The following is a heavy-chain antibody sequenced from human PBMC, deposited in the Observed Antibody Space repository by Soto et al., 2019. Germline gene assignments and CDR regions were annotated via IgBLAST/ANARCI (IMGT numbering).Heavy chain of an antibody. J-gene: IGHJ6*02. V-gene: IGHV1-69*13. Sequence: SVKVSCKASGGTFSSYAISWVRQAPGQGLEWMGGIIPIFGTANYAQKFQGRVTITADESTSTAYMELSSLRSEDTAVYYCARDWKSPGYCSGGSCYPYYYYYGMDVWGQGTTVTVSS. CDR2: IIPIFGTA. CDR3: ARDWKSPGYCSGGSCYPYYYYYGMDV. CDR1: GGTFSSYA. D-gene: IGHD2-15*01.